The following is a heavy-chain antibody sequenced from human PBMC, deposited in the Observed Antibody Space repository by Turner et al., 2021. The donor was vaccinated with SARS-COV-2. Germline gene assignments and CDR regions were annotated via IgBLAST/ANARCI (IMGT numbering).Heavy chain of an antibody. D-gene: IGHD6-6*01. CDR3: AREGAPVSSSSRVWFDP. J-gene: IGHJ5*02. Sequence: QVQLVQSGAAVKKPGASVKVSCKASGDTFTGYYMHWVRQAPGQGLEWMGWINPNSGGTNYAQKFQGRVTMTRDTSISTAYMDLSRLRSDDTAVYYCAREGAPVSSSSRVWFDPWGQGTLVTVSS. CDR2: INPNSGGT. CDR1: GDTFTGYY. V-gene: IGHV1-2*02.